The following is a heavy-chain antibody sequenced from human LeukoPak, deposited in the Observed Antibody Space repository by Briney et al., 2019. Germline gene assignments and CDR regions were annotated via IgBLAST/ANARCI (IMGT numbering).Heavy chain of an antibody. Sequence: SETLSLTCTVSGYSISSGYYWGWIRQPPGKGLEWIGNIYYSGSTYYNPSLKSRVTISVDTSKNQFSLKLSSVTAADTAVYYCARCPYYYGSGTYYILWGQGTLVTVSS. CDR2: IYYSGST. D-gene: IGHD3-10*01. CDR3: ARCPYYYGSGTYYIL. CDR1: GYSISSGYY. J-gene: IGHJ4*02. V-gene: IGHV4-38-2*02.